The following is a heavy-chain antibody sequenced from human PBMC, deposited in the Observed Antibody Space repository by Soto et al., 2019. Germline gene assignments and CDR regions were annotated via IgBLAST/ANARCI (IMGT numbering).Heavy chain of an antibody. CDR1: GFTFSSYA. CDR2: ISGSGGST. J-gene: IGHJ3*02. V-gene: IGHV3-23*01. Sequence: GGSLRLSCAASGFTFSSYAMSWVRQAPGKGLEWVSAISGSGGSTYYADSVKGRFTISRDNSKNTLYLQMNSLRAEDTAVYYCAKSPNDIVVVPAGPPADIWGQGTMVTVSS. CDR3: AKSPNDIVVVPAGPPADI. D-gene: IGHD2-2*01.